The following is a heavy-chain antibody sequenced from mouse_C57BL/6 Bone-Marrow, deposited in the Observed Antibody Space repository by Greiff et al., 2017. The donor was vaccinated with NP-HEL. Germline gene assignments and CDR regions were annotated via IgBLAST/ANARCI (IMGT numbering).Heavy chain of an antibody. CDR3: ARAPYWYAMDY. D-gene: IGHD6-5*01. V-gene: IGHV1-81*01. CDR1: GYTFTSYG. J-gene: IGHJ4*01. CDR2: IYPRSGNT. Sequence: LQESGAELARPGASVKLSCKASGYTFTSYGISWVKQRTGQGLEWIGEIYPRSGNTYYNEKFKGKATLTADKSSSTAYMELRSLTSEDSAVYFCARAPYWYAMDYWGQGTSVTVSS.